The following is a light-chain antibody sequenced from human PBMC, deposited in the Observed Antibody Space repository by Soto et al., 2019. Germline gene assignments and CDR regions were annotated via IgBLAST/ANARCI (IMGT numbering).Light chain of an antibody. CDR1: QTVISSF. CDR3: QQYGNSPQT. V-gene: IGKV3-20*01. Sequence: LAHSPGTLSLCLAERGSLSRRASQTVISSFLAWYQQTPGQAPRLLIYAASSRATGIPDRFSGSGSGTDFTLTISRLEPEDFAVYYCQQYGNSPQTFGQGTKVDIK. CDR2: AAS. J-gene: IGKJ1*01.